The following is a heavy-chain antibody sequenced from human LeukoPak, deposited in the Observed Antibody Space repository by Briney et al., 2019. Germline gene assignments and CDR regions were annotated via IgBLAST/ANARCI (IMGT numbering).Heavy chain of an antibody. CDR1: GGSISSGGYY. V-gene: IGHV4-31*03. J-gene: IGHJ4*02. CDR2: IYYSRST. CDR3: ARSFYYDGGGYYGNLAY. Sequence: PSETLSLTCTVSGGSISSGGYYWSWIRQHPGKGLEWIGYIYYSRSTSYNPSLRSRVTISVDTSKDQFSLKLSSVTAADTAVYYCARSFYYDGGGYYGNLAYWGQGTLVTASS. D-gene: IGHD3-22*01.